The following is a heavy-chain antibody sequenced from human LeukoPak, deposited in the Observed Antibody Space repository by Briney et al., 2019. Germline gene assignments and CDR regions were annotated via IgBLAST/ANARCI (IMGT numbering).Heavy chain of an antibody. CDR1: GGSISSSSYY. J-gene: IGHJ4*02. Sequence: SETLSLTCTVSGGSISSSSYYWGWIRQPPGKGLEWIGSIYYSGSTYYNPSLKSRVTISVDTSKNQFSLKLSSVTAADTAVYYCASRSGSSWSYNDYWGQGTLVTVSS. V-gene: IGHV4-39*01. CDR2: IYYSGST. CDR3: ASRSGSSWSYNDY. D-gene: IGHD6-13*01.